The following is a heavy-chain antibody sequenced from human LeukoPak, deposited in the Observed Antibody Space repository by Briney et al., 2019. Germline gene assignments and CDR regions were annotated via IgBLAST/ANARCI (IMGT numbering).Heavy chain of an antibody. J-gene: IGHJ3*02. CDR1: GGSFSGYY. CDR3: ARSASGLDAFDI. Sequence: ASETPSLTCAVYGGSFSGYYWSWIRQPPGKGLEWIGEINHSGSTYYNPSLKSRVTISVDTSKNQFSLKLSSVTAADTAVYYCARSASGLDAFDIWGQGTMVTVSS. CDR2: INHSGST. V-gene: IGHV4-34*01. D-gene: IGHD5-12*01.